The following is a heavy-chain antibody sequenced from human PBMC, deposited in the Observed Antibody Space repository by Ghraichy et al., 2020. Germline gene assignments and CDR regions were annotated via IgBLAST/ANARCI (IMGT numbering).Heavy chain of an antibody. D-gene: IGHD1-1*01. Sequence: GGSLRLSCAASGFTFDDYAMHWVRQAPGKGLEWVSGISWNSGSIGYADSVKGRFTISRDNAKNSLYLQMNSLRAEDTALYYCAKDLGRPPPAGSWGQGTLVTVSS. CDR3: AKDLGRPPPAGS. CDR2: ISWNSGSI. J-gene: IGHJ4*02. CDR1: GFTFDDYA. V-gene: IGHV3-9*01.